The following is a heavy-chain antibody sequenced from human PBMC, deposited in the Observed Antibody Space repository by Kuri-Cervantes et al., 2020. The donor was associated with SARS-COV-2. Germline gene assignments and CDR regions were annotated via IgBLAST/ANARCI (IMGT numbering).Heavy chain of an antibody. J-gene: IGHJ6*02. D-gene: IGHD4/OR15-4a*01. Sequence: SCAASGFTFSTYPMSRLRQAPGKGLQWVSCISGSGDNTYYADSVKGRFTISRDNSKNTLYLQMNSLRAEDTAVYYCATSKRDYDYYGMDVWGQGTTVTVSS. CDR3: ATSKRDYDYYGMDV. V-gene: IGHV3-23*01. CDR2: ISGSGDNT. CDR1: GFTFSTYP.